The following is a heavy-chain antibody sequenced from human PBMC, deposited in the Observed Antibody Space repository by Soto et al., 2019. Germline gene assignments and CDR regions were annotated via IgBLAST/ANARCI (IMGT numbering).Heavy chain of an antibody. CDR1: GFIFRTYT. J-gene: IGHJ4*02. D-gene: IGHD3-9*01. CDR3: AKDRHPDGILTLDY. V-gene: IGHV3-23*01. CDR2: VNARGSNT. Sequence: EVQLLESGGHLVQPGGSLRLSCAASGFIFRTYTMNWVRQAPGKGLEWGSGVNARGSNTDYADSVKGRFTISIDDSNNMLFLRMNSLRVEDTAVYYCAKDRHPDGILTLDYWGQGTLVTVSS.